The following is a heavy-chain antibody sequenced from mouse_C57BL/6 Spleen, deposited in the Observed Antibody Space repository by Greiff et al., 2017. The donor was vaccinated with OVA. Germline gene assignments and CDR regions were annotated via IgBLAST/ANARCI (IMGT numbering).Heavy chain of an antibody. V-gene: IGHV5-4*01. CDR1: GFTFSSYA. J-gene: IGHJ1*03. D-gene: IGHD2-4*01. CDR3: ARDQNDYYWYFDV. CDR2: ISDGGSYT. Sequence: VQLKESGGGLVKPGGSLKLSCAASGFTFSSYAMSWVRQTPEKRLEWVATISDGGSYTYYPDNVKGRFTISRDNAKNNLYLQMSHLKSEDTAMYYCARDQNDYYWYFDVWGTGTTVTVSS.